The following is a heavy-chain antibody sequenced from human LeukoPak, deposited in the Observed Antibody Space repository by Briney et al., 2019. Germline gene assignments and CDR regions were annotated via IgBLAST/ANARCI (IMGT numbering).Heavy chain of an antibody. CDR3: ARNYYGSGSSFPGY. J-gene: IGHJ4*02. CDR1: GFEFNHYW. D-gene: IGHD3-10*01. Sequence: GGSLRLSCAASGFEFNHYWMSWVRQAPGKGLEGVANIKEDGSETYYVDSVKGRFTISRDNSKNTVDLQMSSLRAEDTAVYYCARNYYGSGSSFPGYWGQGTLVTVSS. CDR2: IKEDGSET. V-gene: IGHV3-7*03.